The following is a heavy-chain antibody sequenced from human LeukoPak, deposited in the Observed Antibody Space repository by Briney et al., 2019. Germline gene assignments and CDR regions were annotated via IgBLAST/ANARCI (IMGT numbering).Heavy chain of an antibody. CDR1: GFTFNNYA. CDR2: I. D-gene: IGHD3-22*01. J-gene: IGHJ4*02. V-gene: IGHV3-23*01. CDR3: TKTTTGYSSGQYPGWPADH. Sequence: GGSLRLSCTASGFTFNNYAMYWVSQAPRKGLEWVAGIKGRFTISRDNSKNTVYLQMDSLRGEDTALYYCTKTTTGYSSGQYPGWPADHWGQGALVTVSS.